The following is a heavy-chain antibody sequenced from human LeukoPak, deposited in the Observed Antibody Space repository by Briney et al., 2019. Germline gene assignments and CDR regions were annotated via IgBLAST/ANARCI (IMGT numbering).Heavy chain of an antibody. D-gene: IGHD3-16*01. CDR2: IKQDGSEK. V-gene: IGHV3-7*01. CDR3: ARRSQLGGFYDY. CDR1: GFAFSSYW. J-gene: IGHJ4*02. Sequence: GGSLRLSCAASGFAFSSYWMSWVRQAPGKGLEWVANIKQDGSEKYYVDSVKGRFTISRDSAKNTLYLEMNSLRAEDTALYYCARRSQLGGFYDYWGQGTLVTVSS.